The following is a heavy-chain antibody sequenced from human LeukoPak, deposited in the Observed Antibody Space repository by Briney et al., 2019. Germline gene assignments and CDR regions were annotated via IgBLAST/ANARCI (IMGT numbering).Heavy chain of an antibody. V-gene: IGHV3-23*01. CDR2: STGTGYST. J-gene: IGHJ3*02. D-gene: IGHD1-26*01. CDR1: EINLSHYC. CDR3: VKGVRMGVTSAFDI. Sequence: GSLRLFCGGSEINLSHYCLRRVRPGSREGLEGVLGSTGTGYSTYYADSVKGRFTISRDNSKNTLYLQMNSLRAEDTAVYYCVKGVRMGVTSAFDIWGQGTMVTVSS.